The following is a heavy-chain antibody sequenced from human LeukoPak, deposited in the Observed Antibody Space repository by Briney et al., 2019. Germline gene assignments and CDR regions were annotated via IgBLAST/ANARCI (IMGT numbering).Heavy chain of an antibody. CDR1: GYSFSNSW. CDR3: ARGLFSHLDYVDN. V-gene: IGHV5-51*01. CDR2: IHPGDSDT. Sequence: GESLKISCKGSGYSFSNSWIAWVRQMPGEGLEWMGIIHPGDSDTRIRLSFQGLVTISADKSTSTAYLKWNSLKASDTAMYYCARGLFSHLDYVDNWGQGTLVTVSS. J-gene: IGHJ4*02.